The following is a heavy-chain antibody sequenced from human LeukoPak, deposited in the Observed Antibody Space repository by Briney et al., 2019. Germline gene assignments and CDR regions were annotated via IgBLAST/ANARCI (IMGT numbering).Heavy chain of an antibody. CDR3: TRQPQYDSSGYGPDP. Sequence: GGSLSLSCAASGFTFSGSAMHWVRQASGKGLEWVGRIRSKANSYATAYAASVKGRFTISRDDSKNTAYLQMNSLKTEDTAVYYCTRQPQYDSSGYGPDPWGQGTLVTVSS. J-gene: IGHJ5*02. CDR2: IRSKANSYAT. CDR1: GFTFSGSA. V-gene: IGHV3-73*01. D-gene: IGHD3-22*01.